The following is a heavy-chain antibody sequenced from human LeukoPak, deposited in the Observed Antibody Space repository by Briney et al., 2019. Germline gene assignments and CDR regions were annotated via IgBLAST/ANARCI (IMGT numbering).Heavy chain of an antibody. V-gene: IGHV1-8*01. J-gene: IGHJ5*02. Sequence: ASVKVSCKASGYTFTNYDINWVRQASGQGLEWMGWMNPTSSNTGYAQKFQGRVTMTRDTSISTAYMELSSLRSEDTAVYYCARARTLNQYSSSWYGAVNWFDPWGQGTLVTVSS. CDR3: ARARTLNQYSSSWYGAVNWFDP. CDR1: GYTFTNYD. CDR2: MNPTSSNT. D-gene: IGHD6-13*01.